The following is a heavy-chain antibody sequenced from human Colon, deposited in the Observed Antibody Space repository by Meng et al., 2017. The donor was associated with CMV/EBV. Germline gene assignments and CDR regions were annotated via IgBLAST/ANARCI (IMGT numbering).Heavy chain of an antibody. V-gene: IGHV4-39*07. Sequence: SETLSLTCTVSGDSISSSSYCWGWIRQPPGKGLEWIGSICYTGLTYYNPSLKSRVTISADTSKNQLSLRLSSVTAADTAVYYCAKDGRIFGVVSFDYWGQGTLVTVSS. CDR2: ICYTGLT. CDR1: GDSISSSSYC. J-gene: IGHJ4*02. D-gene: IGHD3-3*02. CDR3: AKDGRIFGVVSFDY.